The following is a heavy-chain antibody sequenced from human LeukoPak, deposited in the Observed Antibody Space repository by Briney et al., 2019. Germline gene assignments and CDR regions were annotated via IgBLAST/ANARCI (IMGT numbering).Heavy chain of an antibody. CDR1: GFTFSDYS. V-gene: IGHV3-48*01. Sequence: GGSLRLSCAASGFTFSDYSMNWVRQAPGRGLEWISYIGIDSGNTNYADSVKGRFTISGDKAKNSLYLQMNSLRVEDTAVYYCARDYRYAFDNWGQGTLVTVSS. J-gene: IGHJ4*02. CDR3: ARDYRYAFDN. CDR2: IGIDSGNT. D-gene: IGHD1-1*01.